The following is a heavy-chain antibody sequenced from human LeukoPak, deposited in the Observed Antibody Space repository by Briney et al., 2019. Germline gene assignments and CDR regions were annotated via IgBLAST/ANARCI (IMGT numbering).Heavy chain of an antibody. V-gene: IGHV4-59*01. CDR3: AREAYNWFDP. J-gene: IGHJ5*02. CDR2: IYYSGST. Sequence: PSETLSLTCGVYGGSFSGYYWSWVRQPPGKGLEWIGYIYYSGSTNYNPSLKSRVTISVDTSKNQFSLKLSSVTAADTAVYYCAREAYNWFDPWGQGTLVTVSS. CDR1: GGSFSGYY.